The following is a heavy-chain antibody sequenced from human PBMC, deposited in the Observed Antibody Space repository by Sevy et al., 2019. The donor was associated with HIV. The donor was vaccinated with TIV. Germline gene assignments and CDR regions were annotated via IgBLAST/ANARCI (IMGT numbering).Heavy chain of an antibody. J-gene: IGHJ6*03. CDR3: AKVPAGGTTLYYYYYMDV. V-gene: IGHV3-30*02. CDR2: IRYDGSNK. Sequence: GGSLRLSCAASGFTFSSYGMHWVRQAPGKGLEWVAFIRYDGSNKYYADSVKGRFTISRDNSKNTLYLQMNSLRAEDTAVYYCAKVPAGGTTLYYYYYMDVWCKGTTVTVSS. CDR1: GFTFSSYG. D-gene: IGHD1-7*01.